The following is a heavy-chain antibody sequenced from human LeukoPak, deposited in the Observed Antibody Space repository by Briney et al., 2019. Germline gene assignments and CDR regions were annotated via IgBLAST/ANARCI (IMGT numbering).Heavy chain of an antibody. CDR2: ISSSSSYI. D-gene: IGHD1-26*01. CDR3: ARALSGSYNDDFDY. V-gene: IGHV3-21*01. Sequence: GGSLRLSCAASGFTFSSYSMNWVRQAPGKGLEWVSSISSSSSYIYYADSVKGRFTISRDNAKNSLYLQMNSLRAEDTAVYYCARALSGSYNDDFDYWGREPWSPSPQ. J-gene: IGHJ4*02. CDR1: GFTFSSYS.